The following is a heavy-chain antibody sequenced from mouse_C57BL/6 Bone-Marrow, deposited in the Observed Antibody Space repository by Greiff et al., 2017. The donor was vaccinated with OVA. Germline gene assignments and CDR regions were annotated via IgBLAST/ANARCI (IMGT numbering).Heavy chain of an antibody. CDR3: ESGLSGRYWYFDV. V-gene: IGHV5-17*01. Sequence: DVQLQASGGGLVKPGGSLKLSCAASGFTFSDYGMHWVRQAPEKGLEWVAYISSGSSTIYYADTVKGRFTISRDNDKTHLFLQMTSLRSEDTAMYYGESGLSGRYWYFDVWGTGTTVTVSA. CDR2: ISSGSSTI. J-gene: IGHJ1*03. CDR1: GFTFSDYG.